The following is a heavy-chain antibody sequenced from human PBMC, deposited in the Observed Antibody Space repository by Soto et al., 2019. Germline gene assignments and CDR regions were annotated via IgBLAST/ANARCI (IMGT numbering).Heavy chain of an antibody. CDR2: ISYDGNNK. CDR1: GFTFSGYG. V-gene: IGHV3-30*18. D-gene: IGHD1-1*01. J-gene: IGHJ6*02. CDR3: AKGGRGTYYYYYGMDV. Sequence: GGSLRLSCAASGFTFSGYGMHWVRQAPGKGLEWVAVISYDGNNKYYADSVKGRFTISRDNSKNTLYLQMNSLRAEDTAVYYCAKGGRGTYYYYYGMDVWGQGTTVTVS.